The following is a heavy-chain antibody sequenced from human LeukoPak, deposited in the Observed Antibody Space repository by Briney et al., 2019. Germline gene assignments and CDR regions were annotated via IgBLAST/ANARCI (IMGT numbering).Heavy chain of an antibody. J-gene: IGHJ3*02. D-gene: IGHD2-2*01. Sequence: SETLSLTXAVSGYSISSGYYWGWIRQPPGKGLEWIGSVYYNGRTYYNPSLESRVTISLDTSKNQFSLKLRSVTAADTAVYYCARRLVLVQSALKGDAFDIWGRGTVVIVSS. CDR2: VYYNGRT. CDR3: ARRLVLVQSALKGDAFDI. V-gene: IGHV4-38-2*01. CDR1: GYSISSGYY.